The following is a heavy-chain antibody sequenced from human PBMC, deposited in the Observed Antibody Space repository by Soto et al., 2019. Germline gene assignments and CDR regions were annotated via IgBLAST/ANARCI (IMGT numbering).Heavy chain of an antibody. J-gene: IGHJ6*02. Sequence: GASVKVSCKASGYTSTSYYMHWVRQAPGQGLEWMGIINPSGGSTSYAQKFQGRVTITADESTSTAYMELSSLRSEDTAVYYCARADIVVVPAALDYYYYGMDVWGQGTTVTVSS. CDR1: GYTSTSYY. D-gene: IGHD2-2*01. CDR2: INPSGGST. CDR3: ARADIVVVPAALDYYYYGMDV. V-gene: IGHV1-46*01.